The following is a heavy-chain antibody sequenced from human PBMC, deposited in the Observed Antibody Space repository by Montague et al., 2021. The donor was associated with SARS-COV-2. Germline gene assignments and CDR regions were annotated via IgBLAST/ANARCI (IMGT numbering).Heavy chain of an antibody. J-gene: IGHJ6*02. D-gene: IGHD3-10*01. CDR2: IYYSGST. Sequence: SETLSLTCTVSGGSVSSGSYYWSWIRQPPGKGLEWIGYIYYSGSTNYNPSLKSRVTISVDTSKNQFSLKLSSVTAADTAVYYCACGEITTRGLIYYYGMDVWGQGTTVTVSS. V-gene: IGHV4-61*01. CDR1: GGSVSSGSYY. CDR3: ACGEITTRGLIYYYGMDV.